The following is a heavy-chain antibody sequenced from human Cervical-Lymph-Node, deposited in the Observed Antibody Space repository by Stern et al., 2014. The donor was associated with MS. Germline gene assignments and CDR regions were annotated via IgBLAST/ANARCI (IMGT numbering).Heavy chain of an antibody. D-gene: IGHD5-18*01. CDR2: INTNTGKT. Sequence: VQLVQSGSELKKPGASVKISCEASGYNFISYAVNWVRQAPGQGLEWMGSINTNTGKTTYAQGFTGRFLFSLDTSVSTTYLQINSLKTEDTAVYYCARDFVETPMITRSDYLDYWGQGTLVAVSS. V-gene: IGHV7-4-1*02. J-gene: IGHJ4*02. CDR3: ARDFVETPMITRSDYLDY. CDR1: GYNFISYA.